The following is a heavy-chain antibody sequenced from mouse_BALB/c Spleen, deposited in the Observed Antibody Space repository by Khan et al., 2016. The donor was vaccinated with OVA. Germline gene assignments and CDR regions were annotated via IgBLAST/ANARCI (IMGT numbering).Heavy chain of an antibody. CDR2: ISYSGST. V-gene: IGHV3-2*02. Sequence: VQLKESGPGLVKPSQSLSLTCTVTGYSITSGYAWNWIRQFPGNKLEWMGYISYSGSTSYNPSLRSRISITRATSKNQFFLQLNSVTTEDTATDYCARKNYYGYTMDYWGQGTTVTVSS. D-gene: IGHD1-1*01. CDR1: GYSITSGYA. J-gene: IGHJ4*01. CDR3: ARKNYYGYTMDY.